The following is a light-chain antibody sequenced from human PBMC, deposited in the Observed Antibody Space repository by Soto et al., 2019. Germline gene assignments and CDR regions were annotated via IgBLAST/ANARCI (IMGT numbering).Light chain of an antibody. CDR2: GAS. Sequence: EIVMTQSPATLSVSPGERVTLSCRASQSVGSSLAWYQQKPGQAPRLLIYGASTRATAIPARFSGSGSGTEFTLTISSLQSEDFAVYYCQQYNNWPRTFGQGTKVDIK. J-gene: IGKJ1*01. CDR1: QSVGSS. CDR3: QQYNNWPRT. V-gene: IGKV3-15*01.